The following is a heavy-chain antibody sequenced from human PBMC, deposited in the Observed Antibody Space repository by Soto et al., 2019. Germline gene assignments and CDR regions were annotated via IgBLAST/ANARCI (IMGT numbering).Heavy chain of an antibody. CDR2: ISYTGDT. Sequence: ETLSLTCSVSGDSVSTDRYFWTWIRQPPGKGLEWIAYISYTGDTNYNPSLKSRVTISIDTSRNQFSLTLTSVTAADTAVYFCARIVVGATVDLWGQGSLVTVSS. V-gene: IGHV4-61*01. D-gene: IGHD1-26*01. CDR3: ARIVVGATVDL. J-gene: IGHJ5*02. CDR1: GDSVSTDRYF.